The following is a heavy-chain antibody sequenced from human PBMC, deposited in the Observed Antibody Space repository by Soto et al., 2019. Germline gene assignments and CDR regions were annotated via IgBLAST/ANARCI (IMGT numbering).Heavy chain of an antibody. CDR3: ARPYSYGSYWYFDD. CDR2: ITVSNGNT. V-gene: IGHV1-18*04. D-gene: IGHD5-18*01. J-gene: IGHJ4*02. Sequence: QGQLVQSGAEVKKPGASVKVSCKASGYTFSTYGVSWVRQAPGQGLEWMGWITVSNGNTNYIDNLQGRVTMTTDTSTTRACVGLWRLRSDDTAVYYCARPYSYGSYWYFDDWGQGTLVIVSS. CDR1: GYTFSTYG.